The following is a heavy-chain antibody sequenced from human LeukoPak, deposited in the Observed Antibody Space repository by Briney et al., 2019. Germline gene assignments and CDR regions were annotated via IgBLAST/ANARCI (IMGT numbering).Heavy chain of an antibody. CDR2: INPNSGGT. CDR3: AREVRTRDWFDP. V-gene: IGHV1-2*02. CDR1: GYTFTGYF. Sequence: GASVKVSCKASGYTFTGYFMHWVRQAPGQGLEWMGWINPNSGGTNYAQKFQGRVTMTGDTSISTAYMDLSSLRSEDTAVYYCAREVRTRDWFDPWGQGTLVTVSS. J-gene: IGHJ5*02.